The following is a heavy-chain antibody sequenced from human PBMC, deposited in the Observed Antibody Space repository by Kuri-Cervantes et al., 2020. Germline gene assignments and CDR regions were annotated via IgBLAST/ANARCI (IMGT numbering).Heavy chain of an antibody. J-gene: IGHJ5*02. V-gene: IGHV1-2*02. CDR1: GYTFTDFF. CDR3: ARDKIGGSGCFDP. CDR2: INPNSGGA. Sequence: ASVKVSCKTSGYTFTDFFIHWVRQAPGQGLEWMGWINPNSGGANYAQKYQGRVTMTRDTSISTAYMELSSLRSDDTAVYYCARDKIGGSGCFDPWGQGTLVTVSS. D-gene: IGHD3-16*01.